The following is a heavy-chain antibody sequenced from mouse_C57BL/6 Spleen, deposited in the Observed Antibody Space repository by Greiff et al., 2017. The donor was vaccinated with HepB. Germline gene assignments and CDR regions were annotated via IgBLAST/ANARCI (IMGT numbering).Heavy chain of an antibody. CDR2: ISSGGSYT. CDR3: ARSTTVRWYFDV. V-gene: IGHV5-6*01. Sequence: EVQVVESGGDLVKPGGSLKLSCAASGFTFSSYGMSWVRQTPDKRLEWVATISSGGSYTYYPDSVKGRFTISRDNAKNTLYLQMSSLKSEDTAMYYCARSTTVRWYFDVWGTGTTVTVSS. D-gene: IGHD1-1*01. CDR1: GFTFSSYG. J-gene: IGHJ1*03.